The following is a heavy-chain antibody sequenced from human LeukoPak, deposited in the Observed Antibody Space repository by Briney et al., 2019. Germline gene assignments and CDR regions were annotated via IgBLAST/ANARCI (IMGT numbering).Heavy chain of an antibody. CDR3: ARLGGSYDFWSGYYSPFWFDP. CDR1: GGSISSSSYY. Sequence: SETLSLTCTVSGGSISSSSYYWGWIRQPPGKGLEWIGSIYYSGSTYYNPSLRRRVTISVDTSKNQFSLKLSSVTAADTAVYYCARLGGSYDFWSGYYSPFWFDPWGQGTLVTVSS. D-gene: IGHD3-3*01. V-gene: IGHV4-39*01. CDR2: IYYSGST. J-gene: IGHJ5*02.